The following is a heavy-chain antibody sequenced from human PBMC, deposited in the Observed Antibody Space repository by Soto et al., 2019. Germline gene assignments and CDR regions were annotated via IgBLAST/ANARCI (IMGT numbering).Heavy chain of an antibody. CDR2: LPSGRGT. V-gene: IGHV4-31*01. Sequence: SETLSLTCTVSGGAISSGGYYWSWIRQHPGKGREWIGHLPSGRGTDYIPSLKCPGTTSVDTSQSRLFLKLVAVTEAETAVDLCAIGTGEYCSGGCCYWGMTFFTDWGQGTLVTVSS. J-gene: IGHJ4*02. CDR3: AIGTGEYCSGGCCYWGMTFFTD. D-gene: IGHD2-15*01. CDR1: GGAISSGGYY.